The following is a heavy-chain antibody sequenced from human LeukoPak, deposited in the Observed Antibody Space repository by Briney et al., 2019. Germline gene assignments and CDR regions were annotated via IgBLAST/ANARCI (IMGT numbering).Heavy chain of an antibody. J-gene: IGHJ4*02. CDR1: GYSFTDYW. V-gene: IGHV5-51*01. D-gene: IGHD1-26*01. Sequence: GESLKICCEGSGYSFTDYWIGWVRQMPGKGLEWMGIIYPADSDTRYSPSFQGQVTISADKSIRTAYLQWSSLKASDTAMYYCARKASGRYYLDSWGRGTLVTVSS. CDR2: IYPADSDT. CDR3: ARKASGRYYLDS.